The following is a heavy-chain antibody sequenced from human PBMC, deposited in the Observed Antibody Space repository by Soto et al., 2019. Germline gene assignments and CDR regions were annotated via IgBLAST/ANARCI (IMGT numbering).Heavy chain of an antibody. CDR3: ARGGYYVSGSYYASYSMDV. D-gene: IGHD3-10*01. Sequence: GGSLRLSCAASGFTFSSYAMHWVRQAPGKGLEYVSAISSNGGSTYYANSVKGRFTISRDNSKNTLYLQMGSLRAEDMAVYYCARGGYYVSGSYYASYSMDVWGTGTMVTVSS. CDR2: ISSNGGST. V-gene: IGHV3-64*01. CDR1: GFTFSSYA. J-gene: IGHJ6*04.